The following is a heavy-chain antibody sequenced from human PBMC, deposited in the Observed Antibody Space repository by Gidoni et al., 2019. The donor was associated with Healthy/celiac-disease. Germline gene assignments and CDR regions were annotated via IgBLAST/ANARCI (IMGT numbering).Heavy chain of an antibody. J-gene: IGHJ6*02. CDR3: ATYPHYYYGMDV. V-gene: IGHV1-69*02. Sequence: QVQLVQSGAEVKKPGSSVKVSCKASGGTFSSYTISWVRQAPGQGLEWMGRIIPILGIANYAQKFQGRVTITADKSTSTAYMELSSLRSEDTAVYYCATYPHYYYGMDVWGQGTTVTVSS. CDR1: GGTFSSYT. CDR2: IIPILGIA.